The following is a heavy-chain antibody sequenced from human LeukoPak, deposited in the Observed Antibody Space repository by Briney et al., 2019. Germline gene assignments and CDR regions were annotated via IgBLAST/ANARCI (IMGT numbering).Heavy chain of an antibody. Sequence: PGGSLRLSCAASGFTFSSYGMHWVRRAPGKGLEWVAFIRYDGSNKNFVGSVKGRFTISRDNSKNTLYLQMNSLRAEDTAVYYCAKDAKKYSSAWYEDYWGQGTLVTVSS. CDR1: GFTFSSYG. J-gene: IGHJ4*02. CDR2: IRYDGSNK. V-gene: IGHV3-30*02. CDR3: AKDAKKYSSAWYEDY. D-gene: IGHD6-19*01.